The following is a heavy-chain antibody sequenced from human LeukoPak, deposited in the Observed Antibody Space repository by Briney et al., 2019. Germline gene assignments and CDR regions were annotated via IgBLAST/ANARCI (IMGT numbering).Heavy chain of an antibody. CDR3: ARGPPFVAAAGLHSLDP. J-gene: IGHJ5*02. D-gene: IGHD6-13*01. CDR1: GYTFTVYY. Sequence: ASVKVSCKASGYTFTVYYMHWVRQAPGQGLEWMGWINPNSGDTNYAQKFQGRVTMTRDTSITTAYMELRRLRSDDTAVYYCARGPPFVAAAGLHSLDPWGQGTLVTVSS. V-gene: IGHV1-2*02. CDR2: INPNSGDT.